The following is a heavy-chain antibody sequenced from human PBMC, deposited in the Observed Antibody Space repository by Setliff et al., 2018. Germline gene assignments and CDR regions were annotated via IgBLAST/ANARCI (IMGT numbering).Heavy chain of an antibody. D-gene: IGHD3-22*01. CDR1: GGTFSSYA. CDR3: ARDPILYDSSGYLNYFDY. J-gene: IGHJ4*02. CDR2: IIPIFGTA. Sequence: VASVKVSCKASGGTFSSYAISWVRQAPGQGLEWMGRIIPIFGTANYAQKFQGRVTITADKSTSTAYMELSSLRSEDTAVYYCARDPILYDSSGYLNYFDYWGQGTLVTVSS. V-gene: IGHV1-69*06.